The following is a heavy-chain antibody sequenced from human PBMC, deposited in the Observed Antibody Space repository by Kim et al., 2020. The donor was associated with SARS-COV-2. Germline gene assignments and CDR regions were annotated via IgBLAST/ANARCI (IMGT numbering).Heavy chain of an antibody. Sequence: SETLSLTCAVYGGSFSGYYWSWIRQPPGKGLEWIGEINHSGSTNYNPSLKSRVTISVDTSKNQFSLKLSSVTAADTAVYYCARVRLWFGELLFHWFDPWGQGTLVTVSS. D-gene: IGHD3-10*01. CDR2: INHSGST. CDR1: GGSFSGYY. J-gene: IGHJ5*02. V-gene: IGHV4-34*01. CDR3: ARVRLWFGELLFHWFDP.